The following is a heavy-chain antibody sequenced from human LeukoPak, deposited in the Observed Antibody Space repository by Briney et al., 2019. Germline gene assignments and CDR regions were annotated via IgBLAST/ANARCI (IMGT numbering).Heavy chain of an antibody. J-gene: IGHJ4*02. CDR3: ARETSYYGSSGYY. D-gene: IGHD3-22*01. CDR1: GFTFSIYT. CDR2: ISAGSRHI. Sequence: GGSLRLSCEASGFTFSIYTMNWVRQAPGKGLEWVSIISAGSRHIYYADSVRGRFTISRDNAKNSLYLQMNSLRAEDTAVYYCARETSYYGSSGYYWGQGTLVTVSS. V-gene: IGHV3-21*04.